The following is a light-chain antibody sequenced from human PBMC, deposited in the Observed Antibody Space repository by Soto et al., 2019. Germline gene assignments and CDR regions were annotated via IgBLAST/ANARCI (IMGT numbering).Light chain of an antibody. CDR3: ATWDDGLTGL. V-gene: IGLV1-44*01. CDR1: SSNIGSNT. CDR2: SDN. J-gene: IGLJ3*02. Sequence: QSVLTQPPSASGTPGQRVTISCSGSSSNIGSNTVSWYQQFPGTAPKLLIYSDNQRPSGVPDRFSGSKSGTSASLAISGLQSEDEADYYCATWDDGLTGLFGGGTKLTVL.